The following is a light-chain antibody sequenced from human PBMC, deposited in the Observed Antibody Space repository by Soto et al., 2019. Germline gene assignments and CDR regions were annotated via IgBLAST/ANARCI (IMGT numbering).Light chain of an antibody. CDR3: QEYDDLPPT. Sequence: IQMTQSPSSLSASVGDRVTITCQASQGIANYLNWYQQKPGKAPRVLIYDASSLEKGVPSRFSGSGSGTDFTVTISSLQPEDIATCDCQEYDDLPPTCGQGTKLDIK. J-gene: IGKJ2*01. CDR1: QGIANY. V-gene: IGKV1-33*01. CDR2: DAS.